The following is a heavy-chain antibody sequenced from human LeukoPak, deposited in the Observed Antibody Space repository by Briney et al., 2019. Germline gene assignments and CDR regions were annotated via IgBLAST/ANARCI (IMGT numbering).Heavy chain of an antibody. CDR3: ASYGSGSYYYFDY. V-gene: IGHV5-51*01. Sequence: GESLNIPCQGSGYSFTIYWIGWVRQLPGKGLDWMAIIYPGDSDTRYSPSFQGQVTISADKSISTAYLQWSSLKASDTAMYYCASYGSGSYYYFDYWGPGNPGHRLL. J-gene: IGHJ4*02. CDR2: IYPGDSDT. CDR1: GYSFTIYW. D-gene: IGHD3-10*01.